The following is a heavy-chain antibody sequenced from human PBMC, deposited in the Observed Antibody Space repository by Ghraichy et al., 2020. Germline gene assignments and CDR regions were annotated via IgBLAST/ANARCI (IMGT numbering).Heavy chain of an antibody. CDR2: IYTSGST. Sequence: SETLSLTCTVSGGSISSYYWSWIRQPPGKGLEWIGYIYTSGSTNYNPSLKSRVTISVDTSKNQFSLKLSSVTAADTAVYYCARHSGSSSWYPFFLAYWGQGTLVTVSS. D-gene: IGHD6-13*01. J-gene: IGHJ4*02. CDR1: GGSISSYY. CDR3: ARHSGSSSWYPFFLAY. V-gene: IGHV4-4*09.